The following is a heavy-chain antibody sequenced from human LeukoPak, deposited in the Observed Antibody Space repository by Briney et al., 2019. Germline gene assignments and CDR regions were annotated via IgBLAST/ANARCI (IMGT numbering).Heavy chain of an antibody. D-gene: IGHD3-10*01. J-gene: IGHJ4*02. CDR3: ARGSASYYGSGSYYY. CDR1: GFTVSSNY. V-gene: IGHV3-66*01. CDR2: IYSGGST. Sequence: GGSLRLSCAASGFTVSSNYMSWVRQAPGKGLEWVSVIYSGGSTYYADSVKGRFTISRDNSKNTLYLQVNSLRAEDTAVYYCARGSASYYGSGSYYYWGQGTLVTVSS.